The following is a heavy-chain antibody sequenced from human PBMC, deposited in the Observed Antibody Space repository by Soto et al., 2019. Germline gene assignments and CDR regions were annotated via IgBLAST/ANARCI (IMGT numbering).Heavy chain of an antibody. CDR2: ISGSGGST. CDR1: GFTFSSYA. D-gene: IGHD6-13*01. J-gene: IGHJ6*03. CDR3: AKTEADSSSWYRYYYYYYYMDV. Sequence: GGSLKISCAASGFTFSSYAMSWVRQAPGKGLEWVSAISGSGGSTYYADSVKGRFTISRDNSKNTLYLQMNSLRAEDTAVYYCAKTEADSSSWYRYYYYYYYMDVWGKGTTVTVSS. V-gene: IGHV3-23*01.